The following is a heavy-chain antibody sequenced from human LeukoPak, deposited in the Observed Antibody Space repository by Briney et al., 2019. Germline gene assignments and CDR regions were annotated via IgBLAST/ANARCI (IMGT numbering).Heavy chain of an antibody. V-gene: IGHV3-23*01. CDR1: GFTFSSYA. J-gene: IGHJ4*02. CDR2: ISGSGGST. D-gene: IGHD3-16*01. Sequence: GGSLRLSCAASGFTFSSYAMSWVRQAPGKGLEWVSAISGSGGSTYYADSVKGRFTISRDNSKNTLYLQMNSPRAEDTAVYYCAKTIMITFGGVLDYWGQGTLVTVSS. CDR3: AKTIMITFGGVLDY.